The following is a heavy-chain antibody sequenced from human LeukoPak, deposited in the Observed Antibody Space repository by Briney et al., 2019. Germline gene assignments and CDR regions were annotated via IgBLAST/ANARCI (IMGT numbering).Heavy chain of an antibody. CDR2: IYSDGST. CDR3: ANLPSS. V-gene: IGHV3-66*02. Sequence: PGGSLRLSCAASGFTVSNNYMTWVRQAPGKGLEWVSVIYSDGSTYYADSVKGRFTISRDNSKNTLFLQMNSVRPEDTAVYYCANLPSSWGQGTLVTVSS. CDR1: GFTVSNNY. D-gene: IGHD2-2*01. J-gene: IGHJ5*02.